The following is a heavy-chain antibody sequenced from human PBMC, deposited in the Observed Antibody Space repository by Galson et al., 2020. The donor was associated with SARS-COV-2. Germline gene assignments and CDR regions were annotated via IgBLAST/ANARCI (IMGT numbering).Heavy chain of an antibody. CDR3: ARDEILSWGDYGENQGNYAFDI. D-gene: IGHD4-17*01. J-gene: IGHJ3*02. V-gene: IGHV1-69*13. CDR1: GGTFSSYA. Sequence: SVKVSCKASGGTFSSYAISWVRQAPGQGLEWMGGIIPIFGTANYAQKFQGRVTITADESTSTAYMELSSLRSEDTAVYYCARDEILSWGDYGENQGNYAFDIWGQGTMVTVSS. CDR2: IIPIFGTA.